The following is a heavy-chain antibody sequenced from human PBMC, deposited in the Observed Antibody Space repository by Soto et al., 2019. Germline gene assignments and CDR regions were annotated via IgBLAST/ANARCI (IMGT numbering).Heavy chain of an antibody. Sequence: EVQVVESGGGLVQPGGSLRLSCAASGFAFSDYWMHWVRQAPGKGLVWVSRINSDGRSTSYGDSVRGRFTISRDNAKNTVYLQMNSLRADDMAVYYCARDRGDGYWSFDFWGQGTLVSVSS. CDR1: GFAFSDYW. D-gene: IGHD5-12*01. CDR3: ARDRGDGYWSFDF. CDR2: INSDGRST. V-gene: IGHV3-74*01. J-gene: IGHJ4*02.